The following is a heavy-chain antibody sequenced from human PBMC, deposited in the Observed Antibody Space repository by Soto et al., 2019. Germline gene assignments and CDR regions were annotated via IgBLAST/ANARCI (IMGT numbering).Heavy chain of an antibody. CDR2: IYSAGTT. CDR1: GFTVSSNS. J-gene: IGHJ3*02. Sequence: PGGSLRLSCAASGFTVSSNSMTWVRQAPGKGLDWVSVIYSAGTTYYADSVKGRFTISRDNSKNTLYLQMNSLRADDTAVYYCARDFKGPDAFNIWGQGTMVTVSS. CDR3: ARDFKGPDAFNI. V-gene: IGHV3-66*01.